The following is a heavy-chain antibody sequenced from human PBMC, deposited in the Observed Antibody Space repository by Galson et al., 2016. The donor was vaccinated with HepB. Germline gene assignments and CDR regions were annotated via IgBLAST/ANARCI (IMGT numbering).Heavy chain of an antibody. Sequence: YLRLSCAASGFTFDDYAMHWVRQVSGGGLEWVSGVTWNSENIGYADSVKGRFTISRDNARNSLYLQMSSLRAEDTAIYYCAKIPGGDWEFDYWGQGTLVTVSS. D-gene: IGHD2-21*02. CDR1: GFTFDDYA. CDR2: VTWNSENI. CDR3: AKIPGGDWEFDY. J-gene: IGHJ4*02. V-gene: IGHV3-9*01.